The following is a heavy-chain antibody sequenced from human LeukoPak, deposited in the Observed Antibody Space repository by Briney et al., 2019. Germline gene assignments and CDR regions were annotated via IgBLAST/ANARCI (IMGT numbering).Heavy chain of an antibody. V-gene: IGHV3-66*01. D-gene: IGHD3-10*01. CDR3: ARVRDGSGSYYDAFDI. J-gene: IGHJ3*02. Sequence: PGRSLRLSCAASGFTVSSNYMSWVRQAPGKGLEWVSVIYSGGSTYYADSVKGRFTISRDNSKNTLYLQMNSLRAEDTAVYYCARVRDGSGSYYDAFDIWGQGTMVTVSS. CDR1: GFTVSSNY. CDR2: IYSGGST.